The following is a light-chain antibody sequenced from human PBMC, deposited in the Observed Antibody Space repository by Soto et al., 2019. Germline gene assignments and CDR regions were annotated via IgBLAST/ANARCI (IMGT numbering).Light chain of an antibody. CDR2: ATS. J-gene: IGKJ4*01. V-gene: IGKV1-39*01. Sequence: DIQMTQSPSSLSASVGDTVTITCRASQPISLYLSWYQQKPGKAPKLLMSATSRLQSVVPSRFSGRGSGTGFTLTLTSLQPEDFATYYCQHSYTTPLTFSGGTRVQI. CDR1: QPISLY. CDR3: QHSYTTPLT.